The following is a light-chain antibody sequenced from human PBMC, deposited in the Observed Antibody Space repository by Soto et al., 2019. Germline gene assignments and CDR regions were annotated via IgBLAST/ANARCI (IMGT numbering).Light chain of an antibody. CDR2: GVF. CDR1: QTVNSDY. CDR3: QHYDGSPRT. J-gene: IGKJ2*01. V-gene: IGKV3-20*01. Sequence: ETVLTQSPGTVSLSPGERATLSCTTSQTVNSDYLAWYHQKPGQTPRLLIYGVFNRATSIPDRFSGSGSGTYFTLTISGLEPDDSAVDYCQHYDGSPRTFGQGPNLEI.